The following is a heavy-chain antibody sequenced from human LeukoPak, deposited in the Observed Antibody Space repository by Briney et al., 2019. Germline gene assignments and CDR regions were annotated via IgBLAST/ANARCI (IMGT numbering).Heavy chain of an antibody. CDR2: IFYSGTT. CDR1: GGSFSSGGYS. V-gene: IGHV4-61*08. J-gene: IGHJ4*02. CDR3: ARLGYYDNSGTFDY. D-gene: IGHD3-22*01. Sequence: SETLSLTCTVSGGSFSSGGYSWSWIRQPPGKGLEWIGYIFYSGTTNYNPSLKSRVTISVDTSKNQFSLKLSSVTAADTAVYYCARLGYYDNSGTFDYWGQGTLVTVSS.